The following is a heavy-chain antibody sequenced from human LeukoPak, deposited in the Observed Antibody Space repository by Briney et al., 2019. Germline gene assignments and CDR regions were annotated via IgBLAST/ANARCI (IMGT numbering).Heavy chain of an antibody. CDR2: IYSGGST. V-gene: IGHV3-53*01. CDR1: GFTVSSNY. J-gene: IGHJ4*02. CDR3: ARETDSYGYYFDY. D-gene: IGHD5-18*01. Sequence: GGSLRLSCAASGFTVSSNYVSWVRQAPGKGLEWVSVIYSGGSTYYADSVKGRFTISRDNSKNTLYLQMNSLRAEDTAVYYCARETDSYGYYFDYWGQGTLVTVSS.